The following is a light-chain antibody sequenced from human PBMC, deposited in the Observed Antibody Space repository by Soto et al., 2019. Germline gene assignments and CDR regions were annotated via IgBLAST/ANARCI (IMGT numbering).Light chain of an antibody. V-gene: IGLV1-44*01. CDR2: HND. J-gene: IGLJ1*01. CDR1: SSNIGSNT. CDR3: AAWDDSLNVYV. Sequence: QPVLTQAPSASGTPGQRVTISCSGRSSNIGSNTVDWHRQLPGTATKLLIYHNDQRPSGVPDRFSGSKSGTSASLAISGLRPEDEADFYCAAWDDSLNVYVFGTGTKLTVL.